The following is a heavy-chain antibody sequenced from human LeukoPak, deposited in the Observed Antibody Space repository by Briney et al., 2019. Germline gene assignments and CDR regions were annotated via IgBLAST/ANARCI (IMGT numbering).Heavy chain of an antibody. CDR1: GGSFSGYY. V-gene: IGHV4-34*01. D-gene: IGHD3-3*01. CDR3: ARVGNRFLEWRNGMDV. CDR2: INHSGST. J-gene: IGHJ6*02. Sequence: SETLSLTCAVYGGSFSGYYWSWIRQPPGKGLEWIGEINHSGSTNYNPSLKSRVTISIDTSKNQFSLKLSSVTAADTAVYYYARVGNRFLEWRNGMDVWGQGTTVTVSS.